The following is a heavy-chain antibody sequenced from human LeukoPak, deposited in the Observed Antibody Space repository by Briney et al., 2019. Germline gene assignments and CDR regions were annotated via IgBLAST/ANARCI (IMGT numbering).Heavy chain of an antibody. CDR1: GFTFDAYG. CDR3: ARTRYSGSYCGADY. D-gene: IGHD1-26*01. V-gene: IGHV3-20*01. J-gene: IGHJ4*02. Sequence: PGGSLRLSCAASGFTFDAYGMTWVRQAPGKGLEWVSGINWNGGTTGYADSVKGRFTISRDNAKNSLYLQMSSLRAEDTALYHCARTRYSGSYCGADYWGQGTLVTVSS. CDR2: INWNGGTT.